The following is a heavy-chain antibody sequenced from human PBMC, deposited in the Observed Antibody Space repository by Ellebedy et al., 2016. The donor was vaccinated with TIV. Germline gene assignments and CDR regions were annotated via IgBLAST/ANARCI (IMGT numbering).Heavy chain of an antibody. J-gene: IGHJ4*02. CDR1: GFTFSSYS. V-gene: IGHV3-21*01. CDR3: ARGYSSGWVDY. Sequence: GESLKISCAASGFTFSSYSMNWVRQAPGKGLEWVSSISSSSSYIYYADSVKGRFTISRDNAKNSLYLQMNSLRAEDTAVYYCARGYSSGWVDYWGQGTLVTVSS. D-gene: IGHD6-19*01. CDR2: ISSSSSYI.